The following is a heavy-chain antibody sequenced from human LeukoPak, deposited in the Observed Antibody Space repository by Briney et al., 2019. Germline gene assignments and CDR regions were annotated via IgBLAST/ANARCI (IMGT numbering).Heavy chain of an antibody. CDR3: ASGDGSGYYYAPFDY. V-gene: IGHV1-69*13. D-gene: IGHD3-22*01. J-gene: IGHJ4*02. CDR2: IIPIFGTA. CDR1: GGTFSSYA. Sequence: SVKVSCKASGGTFSSYAISWVRQAPGQGLEWMGGIIPIFGTANYAQRFQGRVTITADESTSTAYMELRSLRSDDTAVYYCASGDGSGYYYAPFDYWGQGTLVTVSS.